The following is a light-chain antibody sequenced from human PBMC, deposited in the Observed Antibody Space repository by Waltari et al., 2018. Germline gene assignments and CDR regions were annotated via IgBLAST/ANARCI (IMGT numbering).Light chain of an antibody. CDR3: QDSYSTLSFV. J-gene: IGKJ3*01. CDR2: AAS. CDR1: QSITTA. Sequence: DLQMAESPSPLSASVVDIVPIPCRASQSITTALNWYQQRPGQAPRLLIYAASSLPGGVPSRFSGSGSGTDFTLTINGLQPEDFATYYCQDSYSTLSFVFGPGTRVDVK. V-gene: IGKV1-39*01.